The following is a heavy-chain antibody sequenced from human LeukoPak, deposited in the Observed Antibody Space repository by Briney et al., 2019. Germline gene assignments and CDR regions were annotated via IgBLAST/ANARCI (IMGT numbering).Heavy chain of an antibody. V-gene: IGHV3-23*01. J-gene: IGHJ4*02. Sequence: GGSLRLSCAASGFTFSSYAMSWVRQAPGKGLEWVSAISGSGGSTYYADSVKGRFTISRDNSKNTLYLQMNSLRAEDTALYYCAKDRTEDIVVVPAAPAFDYWGQGTLVTVSS. CDR3: AKDRTEDIVVVPAAPAFDY. CDR1: GFTFSSYA. CDR2: ISGSGGST. D-gene: IGHD2-2*01.